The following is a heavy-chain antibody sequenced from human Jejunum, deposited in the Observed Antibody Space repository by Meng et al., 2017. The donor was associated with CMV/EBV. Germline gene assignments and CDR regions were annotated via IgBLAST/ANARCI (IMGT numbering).Heavy chain of an antibody. Sequence: GSGGTVSSGGDSWGWIRQPPGKGLEWIGNFYYTGSTYYNPSLKSRVTISRRTSDNLFSLTLNSVTVADTAVYFCARDRGWGTGFDYWGPGILVTVSS. CDR2: FYYTGST. CDR1: GGTVSSGGDS. CDR3: ARDRGWGTGFDY. D-gene: IGHD1-1*01. V-gene: IGHV4-39*07. J-gene: IGHJ4*02.